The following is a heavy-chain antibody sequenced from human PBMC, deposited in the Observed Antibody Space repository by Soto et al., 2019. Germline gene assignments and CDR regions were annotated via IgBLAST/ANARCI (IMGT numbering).Heavy chain of an antibody. CDR3: ANTGYSYGLMDV. V-gene: IGHV1-69*13. CDR1: RCPYISEA. Sequence: SVPVTCMASRCPYISEAIIWVRQPPAKGLEWMGGIIPIFGTANYAQKFQGGVTITADESTSTAYMELSSLRSEDTAVYYCANTGYSYGLMDVWGQGNTVTGSS. J-gene: IGHJ6*02. CDR2: IIPIFGTA. D-gene: IGHD5-18*01.